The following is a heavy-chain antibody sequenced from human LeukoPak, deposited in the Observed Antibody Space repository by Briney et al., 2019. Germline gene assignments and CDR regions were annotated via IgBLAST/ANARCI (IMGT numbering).Heavy chain of an antibody. Sequence: GGSLRLSCAASGFTFSSYAMSWVRQAPGKGLEWVSAISGSGGSTYYADSVKGRFTISRDNSKNTLYLQMNSLRAEDTAVYYCAKNLDPFPVTSPFDYWGQGTLVTVSS. D-gene: IGHD4-11*01. V-gene: IGHV3-23*01. J-gene: IGHJ4*02. CDR2: ISGSGGST. CDR1: GFTFSSYA. CDR3: AKNLDPFPVTSPFDY.